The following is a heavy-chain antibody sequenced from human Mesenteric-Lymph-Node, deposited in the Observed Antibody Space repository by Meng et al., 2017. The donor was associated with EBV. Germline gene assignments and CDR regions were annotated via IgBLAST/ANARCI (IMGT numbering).Heavy chain of an antibody. V-gene: IGHV3-53*01. CDR1: GFSVSTNY. J-gene: IGHJ4*02. CDR2: ISSGGIT. D-gene: IGHD3-16*01. Sequence: GSGGTLYQRGGSLRHSCAASGFSVSTNYLTWVRQSPGKGLEWVSLISSGGITFYADSVKGRFTVSRDDSKNTVYLQMNSLRGEDTALYYCATMEMGAYQYWGPGTLVTVSS. CDR3: ATMEMGAYQY.